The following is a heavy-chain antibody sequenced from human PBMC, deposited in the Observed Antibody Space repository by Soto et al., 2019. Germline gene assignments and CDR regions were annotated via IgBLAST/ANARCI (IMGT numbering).Heavy chain of an antibody. V-gene: IGHV4-59*08. D-gene: IGHD6-19*01. CDR3: ARHGQWLVTGYYYYGMDV. Sequence: PSETLSLTCTVSGASIRGYYWSWIRQSPGKGPEWIGYVYHSGTTNYNPSLESRVTMSLDTSKNQFSLKLSSVTAADTAVYYCARHGQWLVTGYYYYGMDVWGQGTTVTVSS. CDR1: GASIRGYY. CDR2: VYHSGTT. J-gene: IGHJ6*02.